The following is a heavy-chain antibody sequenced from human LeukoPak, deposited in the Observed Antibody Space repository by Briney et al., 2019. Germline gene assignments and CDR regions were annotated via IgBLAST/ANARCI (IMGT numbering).Heavy chain of an antibody. CDR3: ARDMVGSSSY. V-gene: IGHV3-30-3*01. Sequence: GGSLRLTCAASGFTFSSYAMHWVCQAPGKGLEWVAVISYDGSNKYYADSVKGRFTISRDNSKNTLYLQMNSLRAEDTAVYYCARDMVGSSSYWGQGTLVTVSS. CDR2: ISYDGSNK. J-gene: IGHJ4*02. D-gene: IGHD6-6*01. CDR1: GFTFSSYA.